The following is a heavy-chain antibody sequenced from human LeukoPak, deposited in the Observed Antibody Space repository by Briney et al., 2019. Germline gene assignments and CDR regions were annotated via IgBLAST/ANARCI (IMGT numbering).Heavy chain of an antibody. V-gene: IGHV5-51*01. CDR2: IYPADSDT. J-gene: IGHJ4*02. D-gene: IGHD3-10*01. CDR3: ARQSRDGSKTRGYYFDS. Sequence: GESLKISCQVSGYIFTNYWIGWVRQMPGKGLESMGIIYPADSDTTYSPSFEGQVTISADKSIDTVYLQWSSLKASDTATYYCARQSRDGSKTRGYYFDSCGQGNLVTVSS. CDR1: GYIFTNYW.